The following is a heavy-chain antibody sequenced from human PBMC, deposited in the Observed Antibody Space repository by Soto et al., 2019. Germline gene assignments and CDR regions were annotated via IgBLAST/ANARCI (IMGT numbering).Heavy chain of an antibody. D-gene: IGHD6-13*01. Sequence: ESGGGVVQPGRSLRLSCAASGFTFSSYAMHWVRQAPGKGLEWVAVISYDGSNKYYADSVKGRFTISRDNSKNTLYLQMNSLRAEDTAVYYCATSVPGLIAAAGKGGMDVW. CDR2: ISYDGSNK. CDR1: GFTFSSYA. J-gene: IGHJ6*01. V-gene: IGHV3-30-3*01. CDR3: ATSVPGLIAAAGKGGMDV.